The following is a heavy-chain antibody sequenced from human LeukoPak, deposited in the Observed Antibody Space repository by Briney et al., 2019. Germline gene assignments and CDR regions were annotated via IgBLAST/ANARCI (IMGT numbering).Heavy chain of an antibody. Sequence: ASVKVSCKASGYTFTGYYMHWVRQAPGQGLEWMGWINPNSGGTNYAQKFQGRVTMTRDTSTSTVYMELSSLRSDDTAVYFCAGAFDSSGYYPDYWGQGTLVTVSS. CDR3: AGAFDSSGYYPDY. J-gene: IGHJ4*02. CDR1: GYTFTGYY. V-gene: IGHV1-2*02. D-gene: IGHD3-22*01. CDR2: INPNSGGT.